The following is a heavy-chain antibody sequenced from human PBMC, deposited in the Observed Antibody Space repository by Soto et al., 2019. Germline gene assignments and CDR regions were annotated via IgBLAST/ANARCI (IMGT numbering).Heavy chain of an antibody. J-gene: IGHJ6*02. CDR1: GGTFSSYA. V-gene: IGHV1-69*13. CDR3: ARDRLDTAMARTNYYYYGMDV. Sequence: SVKVSCKASGGTFSSYAISWVRQAPGQGLEWMGGIIPIFGTANYAQKFQGRVTITADESTSTAYMELSSLRSEDTAVYYCARDRLDTAMARTNYYYYGMDVWGQGTTVTVAS. D-gene: IGHD5-18*01. CDR2: IIPIFGTA.